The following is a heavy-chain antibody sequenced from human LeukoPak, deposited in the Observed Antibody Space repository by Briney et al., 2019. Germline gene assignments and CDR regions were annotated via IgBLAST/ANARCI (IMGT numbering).Heavy chain of an antibody. Sequence: GGSLRLSCAAAGFNFHDYAMHWVRQAPGKGLEWVSLITGDGDYTYYGDSVKGRFTISRDNSKNSLYLQMNSLRAEDTAVYYCARDSPPDCSSTSCAPLSDNWGQGTLVTVSS. CDR3: ARDSPPDCSSTSCAPLSDN. CDR1: GFNFHDYA. V-gene: IGHV3-43*02. J-gene: IGHJ4*02. CDR2: ITGDGDYT. D-gene: IGHD2-2*01.